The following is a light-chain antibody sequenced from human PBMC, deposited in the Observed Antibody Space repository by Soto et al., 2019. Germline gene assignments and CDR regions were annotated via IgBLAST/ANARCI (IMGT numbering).Light chain of an antibody. J-gene: IGLJ2*01. Sequence: QSVVTQPHSASGTPGQRVTISCSGSSSNIGSNYVYWYQQLPGTAPKLLIYRNDQRPSGVPDRFSGSKSGTSASLAISGLRSDDEAGYYCAAWDNSLSGMIFGGGTKLTVL. V-gene: IGLV1-47*01. CDR1: SSNIGSNY. CDR3: AAWDNSLSGMI. CDR2: RND.